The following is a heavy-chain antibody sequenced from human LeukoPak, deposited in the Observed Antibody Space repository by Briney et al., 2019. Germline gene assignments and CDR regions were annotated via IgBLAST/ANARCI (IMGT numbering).Heavy chain of an antibody. CDR3: AKDKLVVPAAFDY. D-gene: IGHD2-2*01. J-gene: IGHJ4*02. CDR2: RSGTGGST. V-gene: IGHV3-23*01. Sequence: GGSLRQSSSATGFTFSSYTMSAVRPARGKGLELVSARSGTGGSTYYADAMKSRFTISRDNSNNTLYLQMNSLRAEDTAVYYCAKDKLVVPAAFDYWGQGTLVTVSS. CDR1: GFTFSSYT.